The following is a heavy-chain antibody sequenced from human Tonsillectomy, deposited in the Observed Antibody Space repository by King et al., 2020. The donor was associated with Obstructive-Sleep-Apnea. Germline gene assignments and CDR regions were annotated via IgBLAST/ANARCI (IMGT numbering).Heavy chain of an antibody. CDR3: AREKTTVTPVLDY. Sequence: VSGGSFSGFYYNWIRQHPGTVLEWICEISHSGMTNYNPALASRVTISIDTSKNQFSLKLNSLTAAETAIYYCAREKTTVTPVLDYWGQGTPVIVSS. D-gene: IGHD4-17*01. CDR2: ISHSGMT. V-gene: IGHV4-34*01. CDR1: GGSFSGFY. J-gene: IGHJ4*02.